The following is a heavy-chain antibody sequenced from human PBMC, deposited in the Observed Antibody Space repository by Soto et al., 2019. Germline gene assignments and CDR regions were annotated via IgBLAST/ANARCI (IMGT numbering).Heavy chain of an antibody. CDR1: GGSINNSSFY. Sequence: QLQLQESGPGLVKPSETLSLTCTVSGGSINNSSFYCGWVRQPPGKRLEWIGSIYYSGSSSSHPSLKSRLTISVDTSKNQFSRNLSSVTAADTAVYFCARRPLVRGIIPYYFDSWGQGTLVTVSS. J-gene: IGHJ4*02. CDR2: IYYSGSS. D-gene: IGHD3-10*01. CDR3: ARRPLVRGIIPYYFDS. V-gene: IGHV4-39*01.